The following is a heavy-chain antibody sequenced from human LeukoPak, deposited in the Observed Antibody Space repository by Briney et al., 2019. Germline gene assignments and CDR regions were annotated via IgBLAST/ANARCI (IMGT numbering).Heavy chain of an antibody. CDR1: GFTFSSYG. CDR2: ISYDGSNK. J-gene: IGHJ3*02. Sequence: GRSLRLSCAASGFTFSSYGMHWVRQAPGKGLEWVAVISYDGSNKYYADSVKGRFTISRDNSKNTLYLQMNSLRAEDTAVYYCAKPRSSGYYPDAFDIWGQGTMVTVSS. CDR3: AKPRSSGYYPDAFDI. D-gene: IGHD3-22*01. V-gene: IGHV3-30*18.